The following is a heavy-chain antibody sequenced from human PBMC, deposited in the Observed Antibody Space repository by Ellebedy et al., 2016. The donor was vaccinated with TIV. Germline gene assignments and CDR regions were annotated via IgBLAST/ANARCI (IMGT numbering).Heavy chain of an antibody. J-gene: IGHJ4*02. Sequence: GESLKISCAASGFTFSSYGMHWVRQAPGKGLKWVSAISGSATSTYYADSVKGRFTISRDNSKNTLYLQMNSLRAEDTAEYFCAKDGGKYSRGDYLEFWGQGILITVSS. CDR2: ISGSATST. V-gene: IGHV3-23*01. D-gene: IGHD2-15*01. CDR3: AKDGGKYSRGDYLEF. CDR1: GFTFSSYG.